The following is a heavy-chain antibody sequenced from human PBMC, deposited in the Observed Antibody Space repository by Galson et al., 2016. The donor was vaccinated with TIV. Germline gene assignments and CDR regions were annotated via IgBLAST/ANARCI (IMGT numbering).Heavy chain of an antibody. V-gene: IGHV3-15*01. CDR3: TTTWPTITTYYFNY. Sequence: SLRLSCAASGFTFNNAWMNWVRQAPGKGLEWVGRIKTKTDGGTADYAAPVKGRFTVPRDDSKNTLYLQMNGLKSEDTAVYYCTTTWPTITTYYFNYWGQGAPVTVSS. CDR2: IKTKTDGGTA. J-gene: IGHJ4*02. D-gene: IGHD5-24*01. CDR1: GFTFNNAW.